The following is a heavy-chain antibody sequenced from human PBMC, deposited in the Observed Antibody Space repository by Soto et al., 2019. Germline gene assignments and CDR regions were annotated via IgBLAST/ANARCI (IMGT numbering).Heavy chain of an antibody. J-gene: IGHJ4*02. Sequence: EVQLVESGGGLVQPGGSLRLSCAASGFTFSSYSMNWVRQASGKGLEWVSYISSSSSTIYYADSVKGRFTISRDNAKNSLYLQMNSLRAEDTAVYYCARDYVASVFDYWGQGTLVTVSS. CDR1: GFTFSSYS. D-gene: IGHD3-16*01. CDR2: ISSSSSTI. V-gene: IGHV3-48*01. CDR3: ARDYVASVFDY.